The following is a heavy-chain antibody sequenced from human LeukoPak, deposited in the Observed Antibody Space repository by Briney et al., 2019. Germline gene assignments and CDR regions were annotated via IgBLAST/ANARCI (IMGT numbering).Heavy chain of an antibody. CDR3: ARDGKHCSGGSCYSPIDYYYGMDV. CDR1: GFTFSSYS. J-gene: IGHJ6*02. D-gene: IGHD2-15*01. Sequence: GGSLRLSCAASGFTFSSYSMNWVRQAPGKGLEWVSSISSSSSYIYYAGSVKGRFTISRDNSKNTLYLQMNSLRAEDTAVYYCARDGKHCSGGSCYSPIDYYYGMDVWGQGTTVTVSS. CDR2: ISSSSSYI. V-gene: IGHV3-21*01.